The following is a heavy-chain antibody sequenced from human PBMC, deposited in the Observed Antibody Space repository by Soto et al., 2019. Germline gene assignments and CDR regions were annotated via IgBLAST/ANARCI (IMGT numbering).Heavy chain of an antibody. CDR2: IFYTGST. V-gene: IGHV4-39*01. CDR1: GGSISSSSYC. J-gene: IGHJ5*02. D-gene: IGHD3-3*01. CDR3: ARRNYDFWSGYWVS. Sequence: QLQLQESGPGLVKPSETLSLTCTVSGGSISSSSYCWGWIRQPPGKGLEWIGNIFYTGSTYYNPSLKSRVTISVDTSRSQFSLRLSSVTAADTAVYYCARRNYDFWSGYWVSWGQGTLVTVSS.